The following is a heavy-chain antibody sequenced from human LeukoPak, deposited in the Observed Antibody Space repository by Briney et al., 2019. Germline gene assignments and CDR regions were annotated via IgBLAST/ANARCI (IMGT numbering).Heavy chain of an antibody. D-gene: IGHD3-16*01. CDR2: IYYSGST. CDR1: GGSISSYY. CDR3: ARADYGSLDY. Sequence: PSETLSLTCTVSGGSISSYYWSWIRQPRGKGLEWIGYIYYSGSTNYNPSLKSRVTISVGTSKNQFSLKLSSVTAADTAVYYCARADYGSLDYWGQGTLVTVSS. J-gene: IGHJ4*02. V-gene: IGHV4-59*01.